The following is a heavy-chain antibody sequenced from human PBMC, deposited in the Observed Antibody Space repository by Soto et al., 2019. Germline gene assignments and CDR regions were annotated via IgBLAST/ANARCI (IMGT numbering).Heavy chain of an antibody. CDR1: GFTFSSYW. Sequence: GGSLRLSCAASGFTFSSYWMSWVRQAPGKGLEWVANIKQDGSEKYYVDSVKGRFTISRDNAKNSLYLQMNSLRAEDTAVYYCARVHYYDSSGYPTGSTGYGMDVWGQGTTVTVSS. CDR3: ARVHYYDSSGYPTGSTGYGMDV. J-gene: IGHJ6*02. V-gene: IGHV3-7*05. D-gene: IGHD3-22*01. CDR2: IKQDGSEK.